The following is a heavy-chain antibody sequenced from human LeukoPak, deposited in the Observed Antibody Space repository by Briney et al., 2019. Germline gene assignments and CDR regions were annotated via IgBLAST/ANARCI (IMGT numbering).Heavy chain of an antibody. CDR1: GLSFRSYG. V-gene: IGHV3-23*01. J-gene: IGHJ4*02. CDR2: ISGSGDNT. Sequence: PGGSLRLSCEASGLSFRSYGMSWVRQAPGKGLEWVSGISGSGDNTYYTDSVKGRFTISRDNSKNTLYLQMNSLRVEDTAVYYCAKDWSCDYWGQGTLVTVSS. D-gene: IGHD3-10*01. CDR3: AKDWSCDY.